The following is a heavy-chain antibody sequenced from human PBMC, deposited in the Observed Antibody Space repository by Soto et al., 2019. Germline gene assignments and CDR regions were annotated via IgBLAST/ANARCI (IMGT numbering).Heavy chain of an antibody. J-gene: IGHJ5*02. Sequence: SVKVSCKASGGTFSSYAISWVRQAPGQGLEWMGGIIPIFGTANYAQKFQGRVTITADESTSTAYMELSSLRSEDTAVYYCARDWEVDSYSSGWPPQFDPWGQGTLVTVSS. CDR3: ARDWEVDSYSSGWPPQFDP. V-gene: IGHV1-69*13. CDR1: GGTFSSYA. D-gene: IGHD6-19*01. CDR2: IIPIFGTA.